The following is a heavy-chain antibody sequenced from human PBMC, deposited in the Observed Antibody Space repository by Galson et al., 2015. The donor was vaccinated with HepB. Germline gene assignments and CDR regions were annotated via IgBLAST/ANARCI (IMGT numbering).Heavy chain of an antibody. V-gene: IGHV1-2*06. CDR1: GYTFTNYY. Sequence: SVKVSCKASGYTFTNYYIHWVRQAPGRGLEWMGRINPNTGRTESAQKFQGRLTLTKDTYITTAYMDMNRLGSADTAVYYCARLAAVGTGDYWGQGTLVTVSS. CDR3: ARLAAVGTGDY. CDR2: INPNTGRT. D-gene: IGHD6-13*01. J-gene: IGHJ4*02.